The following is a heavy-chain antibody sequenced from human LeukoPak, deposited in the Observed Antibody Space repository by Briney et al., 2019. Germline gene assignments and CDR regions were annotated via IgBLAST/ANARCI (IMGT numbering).Heavy chain of an antibody. D-gene: IGHD3-10*01. Sequence: PSETLSLTCAVYGGSFSGYYWSWIRQPPGKGLEWIGEINHSGSTNYNPSLKSRVTISVDTSKNQFSLKLSSVTAAYTAVYYCARGRWALLWFGELHPSFDYWGQGTLVTVSS. V-gene: IGHV4-34*01. CDR3: ARGRWALLWFGELHPSFDY. J-gene: IGHJ4*02. CDR2: INHSGST. CDR1: GGSFSGYY.